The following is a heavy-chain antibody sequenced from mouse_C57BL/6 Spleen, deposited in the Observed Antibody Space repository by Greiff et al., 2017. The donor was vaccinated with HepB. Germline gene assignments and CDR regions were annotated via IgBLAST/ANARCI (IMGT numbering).Heavy chain of an antibody. J-gene: IGHJ2*01. CDR2: ISSGGSYT. V-gene: IGHV5-6*01. Sequence: EVQLQQSGGDLVKPGGSLKLSCAASGFTFSSYGMSWVRQTPDKRLEWVATISSGGSYTYYPDSVKGRFTISRDNAKNTLYLQMSSLKSEDTAMYYCARHEAYDYFDYWGQGTTLTVSS. CDR1: GFTFSSYG. D-gene: IGHD2-3*01. CDR3: ARHEAYDYFDY.